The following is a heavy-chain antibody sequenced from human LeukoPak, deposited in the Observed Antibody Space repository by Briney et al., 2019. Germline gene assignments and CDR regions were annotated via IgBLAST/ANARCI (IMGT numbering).Heavy chain of an antibody. CDR1: GGSISSGGYY. J-gene: IGHJ4*02. D-gene: IGHD2-15*01. CDR2: IYYSGST. Sequence: PSPTLSLTCTVSGGSISSGGYYWSWIRQHPGKGLEWIGYIYYSGSTYYNPSLKSRVTISVDTSKNQFSLKLSSVTAADTAVYYCARVRCSGGSCYFAHFDYWGQGTLVTVSS. V-gene: IGHV4-31*03. CDR3: ARVRCSGGSCYFAHFDY.